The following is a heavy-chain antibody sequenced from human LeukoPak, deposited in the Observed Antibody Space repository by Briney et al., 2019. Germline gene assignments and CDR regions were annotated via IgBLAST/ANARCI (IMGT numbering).Heavy chain of an antibody. CDR1: GGSFSGYY. V-gene: IGHV4-34*01. J-gene: IGHJ3*02. D-gene: IGHD5-12*01. CDR2: INHSGST. CDR3: AGQLVAPAAFDI. Sequence: SETLSLTCAVYGGSFSGYYWSWIRQPPGKGLEWIGEINHSGSTNYNPSLKSRVTISVDTSKSQFSLKLSSVTAADTAVYYCAGQLVAPAAFDIWGQGTMVTVSS.